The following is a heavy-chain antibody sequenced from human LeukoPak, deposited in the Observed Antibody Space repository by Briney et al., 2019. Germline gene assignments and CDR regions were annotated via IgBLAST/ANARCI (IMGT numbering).Heavy chain of an antibody. CDR1: GFTFSSYA. CDR3: ARDGRGGDNGGYFDY. Sequence: GGSLRLSCAASGFTFSSYAMHWVRQAPGKGLEWVAVISYDGSNKYYADSVKGRFTISRDNSKNTLYLQMNSLRAEDTAVYYCARDGRGGDNGGYFDYGGKGTLVTV. V-gene: IGHV3-30*04. J-gene: IGHJ4*02. D-gene: IGHD3-10*01. CDR2: ISYDGSNK.